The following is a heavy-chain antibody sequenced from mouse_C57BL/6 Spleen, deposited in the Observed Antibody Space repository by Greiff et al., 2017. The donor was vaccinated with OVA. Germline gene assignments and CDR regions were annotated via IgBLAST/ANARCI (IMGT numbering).Heavy chain of an antibody. J-gene: IGHJ2*01. CDR3: ARSGTVYFDY. CDR1: GYAFSSYW. Sequence: VQRVESGAELVKPGASVKISCKASGYAFSSYWMNWVKQRPGKGLEWIGQIYPGDGDTNYNGKFKGKATLTADKSSSTAYMQLSSLTSEDSAVYFCARSGTVYFDYWGQGTTLTVSS. D-gene: IGHD3-1*01. V-gene: IGHV1-80*01. CDR2: IYPGDGDT.